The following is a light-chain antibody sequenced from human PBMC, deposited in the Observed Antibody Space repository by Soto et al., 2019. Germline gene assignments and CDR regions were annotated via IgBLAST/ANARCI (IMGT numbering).Light chain of an antibody. J-gene: IGKJ4*01. CDR3: QQLNSYLALT. V-gene: IGKV1-5*01. CDR2: DAS. Sequence: DIQMTQSPSALSASVGDRATITCRASQSISSWLAWYQQKPGKAPKLLIYDASTLQSGVPSRYSGSGSGTEFTLTISNLQPDDFATYYCQQLNSYLALTFGGGTKVDIK. CDR1: QSISSW.